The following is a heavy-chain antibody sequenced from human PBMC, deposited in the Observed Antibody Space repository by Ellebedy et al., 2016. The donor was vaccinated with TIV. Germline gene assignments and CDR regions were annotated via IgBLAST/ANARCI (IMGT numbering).Heavy chain of an antibody. CDR3: ARVGWYCSGGSCYSPYYYYGMDV. J-gene: IGHJ6*02. V-gene: IGHV3-7*01. CDR2: IKQDGSEK. D-gene: IGHD2-15*01. Sequence: GESLKISCAASGFTFSSYGMHWVRQAPGKGLEWVANIKQDGSEKYYVDSVKGRFTISRDNAKNSLYLQMNSLRAEDTAVYYCARVGWYCSGGSCYSPYYYYGMDVWGQGTTVTVSS. CDR1: GFTFSSYG.